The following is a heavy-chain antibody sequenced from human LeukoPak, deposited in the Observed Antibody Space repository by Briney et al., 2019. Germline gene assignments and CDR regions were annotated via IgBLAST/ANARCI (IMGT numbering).Heavy chain of an antibody. V-gene: IGHV3-30*02. J-gene: IGHJ4*02. CDR2: IRYDGSNK. D-gene: IGHD3-22*01. CDR1: GFTFSSYG. Sequence: GGSLRLSCAASGFTFSSYGMHWVRQAPGKGLEWVAFIRYDGSNKYYADSVKGRFTISRDNSKNTLYLQMNSLRAEDTAVYYCARARSSSGYWPMCDYWGQGTLVTVSS. CDR3: ARARSSSGYWPMCDY.